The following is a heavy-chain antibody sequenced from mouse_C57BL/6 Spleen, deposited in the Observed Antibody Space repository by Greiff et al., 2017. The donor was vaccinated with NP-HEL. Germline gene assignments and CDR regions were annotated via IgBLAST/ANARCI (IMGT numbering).Heavy chain of an antibody. CDR2: ISNGGGST. CDR1: GFTFSDYY. V-gene: IGHV5-12*01. D-gene: IGHD2-3*01. Sequence: EVKVVESGGGLVQPGGSLKLSCAASGFTFSDYYMYWVRQTPEKRLEWVAYISNGGGSTYYLDTVKGRFTISRDNAKNTLYLQMSRLKSEDTAMYYCARQNDGYSYFDYWGQGTTLTVSS. J-gene: IGHJ2*01. CDR3: ARQNDGYSYFDY.